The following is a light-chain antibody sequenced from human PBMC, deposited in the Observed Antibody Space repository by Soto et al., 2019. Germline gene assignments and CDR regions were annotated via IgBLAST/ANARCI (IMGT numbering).Light chain of an antibody. Sequence: EIVLTQSPATLSLSPGESATLSCRASQSVSNNYLAWYQQKPGQAPRLLIYGASTRATGIPARFSGSGSGTEFTLTISSLQSEDFAVYYCQQYNNWPTFGGGTKVDIK. CDR1: QSVSNN. J-gene: IGKJ4*01. CDR3: QQYNNWPT. V-gene: IGKV3-15*01. CDR2: GAS.